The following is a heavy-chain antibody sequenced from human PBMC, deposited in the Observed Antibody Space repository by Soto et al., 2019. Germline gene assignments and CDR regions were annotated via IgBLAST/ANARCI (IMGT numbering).Heavy chain of an antibody. CDR3: AIVVGDALGAGYYGMDV. CDR2: RNPNSGNT. CDR1: GYTFTSYD. D-gene: IGHD1-26*01. V-gene: IGHV1-8*01. Sequence: QVQLVQSGAEVKKPGASVKVSCKASGYTFTSYDINWVRQATGQGLEWMGWRNPNSGNTGYAQKFQGRVTITRNTSISTADMELSSLRSEDRAVYYCAIVVGDALGAGYYGMDVWGQGTTVTVSS. J-gene: IGHJ6*02.